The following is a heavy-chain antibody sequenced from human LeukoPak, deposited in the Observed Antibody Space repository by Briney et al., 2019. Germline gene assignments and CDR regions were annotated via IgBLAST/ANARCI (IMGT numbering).Heavy chain of an antibody. D-gene: IGHD3-3*01. CDR2: ISSSGSTI. J-gene: IGHJ4*02. CDR1: GFTFSDYY. V-gene: IGHV3-11*04. Sequence: GGSLRLSCAASGFTFSDYYMSWIRQAPGKGLEWVSYISSSGSTIYYADSVKGRFTISRDNAKNSLYLQMNSLRAEDTAVYYCARDLTIFGVAPRQAGYWGQGTLVTVSS. CDR3: ARDLTIFGVAPRQAGY.